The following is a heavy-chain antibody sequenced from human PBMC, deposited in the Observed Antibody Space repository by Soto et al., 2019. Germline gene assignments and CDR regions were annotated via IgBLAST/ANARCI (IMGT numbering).Heavy chain of an antibody. V-gene: IGHV4-39*01. CDR3: ARYCISSSCHFDS. CDR2: IYYSGST. Sequence: PSETLSLTCTVSGGSISSSSYYWGWIRQPPGKGLEWIGTIYYSGSTYYNPSLKSRVTISVDTSKNQFSLKLSSVTAADTAVYYCARYCISSSCHFDSWGQGTLVTVSS. D-gene: IGHD2-15*01. CDR1: GGSISSSSYY. J-gene: IGHJ4*02.